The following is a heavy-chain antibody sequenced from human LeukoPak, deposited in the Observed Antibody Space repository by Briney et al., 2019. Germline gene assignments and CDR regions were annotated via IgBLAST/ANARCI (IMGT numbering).Heavy chain of an antibody. CDR3: ARLRKIPVFGVVTKSTSYFDY. Sequence: GGSLRPSCAASGFTFTNYWMSWVRQAPGKGLELVANIKQDRSEKYYVDSVKGRFTISRDNAKNSLYLQMNSLRAEDTAVYYCARLRKIPVFGVVTKSTSYFDYWGQEPLVTFSS. CDR1: GFTFTNYW. CDR2: IKQDRSEK. V-gene: IGHV3-7*01. J-gene: IGHJ4*02. D-gene: IGHD3-3*01.